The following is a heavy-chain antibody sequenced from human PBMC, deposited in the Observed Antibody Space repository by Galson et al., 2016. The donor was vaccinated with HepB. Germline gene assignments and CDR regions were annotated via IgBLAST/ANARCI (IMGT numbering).Heavy chain of an antibody. D-gene: IGHD4-23*01. CDR3: ARDYYGGNSVVCAY. CDR1: GFTFSSYA. CDR2: ISYDGSNK. Sequence: SLRLSCAASGFTFSSYAMCWVRQAPGKGLEWVAVISYDGSNKYYADSVKGRLTISRDNSKNTLYLQINSLRAEDTAVYYCARDYYGGNSVVCAYWGQGTLVTVSS. V-gene: IGHV3-30-3*01. J-gene: IGHJ4*02.